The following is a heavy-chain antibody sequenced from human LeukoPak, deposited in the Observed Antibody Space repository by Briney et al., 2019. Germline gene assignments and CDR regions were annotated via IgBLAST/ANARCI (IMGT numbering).Heavy chain of an antibody. J-gene: IGHJ4*02. CDR3: ARGTNYDILTGYYSY. D-gene: IGHD3-9*01. Sequence: ASVKVSCKASGYTFTGYYMRWVRQAPGQGLEWMGWINPNSGGTNYAQKFQGRVTMTRDTSISTAYMELSRLRSDDTAVYYCARGTNYDILTGYYSYWGQGTLVTVSS. V-gene: IGHV1-2*02. CDR1: GYTFTGYY. CDR2: INPNSGGT.